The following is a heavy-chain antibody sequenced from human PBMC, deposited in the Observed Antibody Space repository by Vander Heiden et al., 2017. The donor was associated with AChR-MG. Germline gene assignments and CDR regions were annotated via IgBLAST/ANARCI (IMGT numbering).Heavy chain of an antibody. CDR3: ARVGGTTVTTDAYYYYGMDV. D-gene: IGHD4-17*01. Sequence: QVQLQQWGAGLLKPSETLSLTCAVYGGSFSGYYWGWIRQPPGKGLEWIGEINHSGSTNYNPSLKSRVTVSVDTSKNQFSLKLGSVTAADTAVYYCARVGGTTVTTDAYYYYGMDVWGQGTTVTVSS. J-gene: IGHJ6*02. CDR1: GGSFSGYY. CDR2: INHSGST. V-gene: IGHV4-34*01.